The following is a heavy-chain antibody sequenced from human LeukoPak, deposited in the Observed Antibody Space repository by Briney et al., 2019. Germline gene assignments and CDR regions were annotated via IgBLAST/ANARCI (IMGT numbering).Heavy chain of an antibody. J-gene: IGHJ5*02. D-gene: IGHD3-3*01. CDR2: IYYSGST. V-gene: IGHV4-39*07. CDR1: GGSISSSSYY. Sequence: PSETLSLTCTVSGGSISSSSYYWGWIRQPPGKGLEWIGSIYYSGSTNYNPSLKSRVTISVDTSKNQFSLKLSSVTAADTAVYYCARGPYYDFWSGYYPNWFDPWGQGTLVTVSS. CDR3: ARGPYYDFWSGYYPNWFDP.